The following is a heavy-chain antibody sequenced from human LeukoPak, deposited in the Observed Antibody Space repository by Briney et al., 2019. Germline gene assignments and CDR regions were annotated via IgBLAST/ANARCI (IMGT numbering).Heavy chain of an antibody. J-gene: IGHJ4*02. CDR3: ARDGPPQYYFDY. Sequence: SETLSLTCTVSGGSISGYYWSLIRQPAGKGLEWIGRIYSSGSTNYNPSLKSRVTMSVDTSKNQFSLKLSSVTAADTAVYYCARDGPPQYYFDYWGQGTLVTVSS. CDR2: IYSSGST. CDR1: GGSISGYY. V-gene: IGHV4-4*07.